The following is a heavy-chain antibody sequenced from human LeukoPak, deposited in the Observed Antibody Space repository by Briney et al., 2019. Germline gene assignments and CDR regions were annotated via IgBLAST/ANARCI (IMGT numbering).Heavy chain of an antibody. D-gene: IGHD2-2*01. CDR1: GGSISSHY. V-gene: IGHV4-59*11. CDR3: ARQVVLPAATYFDY. J-gene: IGHJ4*02. Sequence: PSEPLSLTCTVSGGSISSHYWSWLRHPPGKGLEWIGHIYYRGSTNYNPSLKSRVTMSVDTSKNQVSLKLSAVTAADTAVYYCARQVVLPAATYFDYWGQGTLVTVSS. CDR2: IYYRGST.